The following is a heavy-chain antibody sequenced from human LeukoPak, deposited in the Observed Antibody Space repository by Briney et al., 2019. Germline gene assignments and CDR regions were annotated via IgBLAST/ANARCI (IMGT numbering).Heavy chain of an antibody. Sequence: SVKVSCKASGGTFSSYSISWVRQAPGQGLEWMGGIIPIFDTADYAQKFQGRVTITADESTSTAYMELSSLRSEDTAVFYCARISLGAIWGYYYGIDVWGQGTTVTVSS. CDR3: ARISLGAIWGYYYGIDV. V-gene: IGHV1-69*13. CDR1: GGTFSSYS. CDR2: IIPIFDTA. D-gene: IGHD1-26*01. J-gene: IGHJ6*02.